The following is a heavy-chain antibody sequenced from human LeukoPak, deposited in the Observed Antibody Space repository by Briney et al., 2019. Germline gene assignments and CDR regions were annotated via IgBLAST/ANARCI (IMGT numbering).Heavy chain of an antibody. Sequence: GGSLRLSCAASGLTISSYSMNWVRQAPGKGLQWVSYISSSSSTIYYADSVKGRFTISRDNAKNSLYLQMNSLRAEDTAVYYCARVSLLDAFDIWGQGTMVTVSS. V-gene: IGHV3-48*01. CDR2: ISSSSSTI. CDR1: GLTISSYS. J-gene: IGHJ3*02. CDR3: ARVSLLDAFDI.